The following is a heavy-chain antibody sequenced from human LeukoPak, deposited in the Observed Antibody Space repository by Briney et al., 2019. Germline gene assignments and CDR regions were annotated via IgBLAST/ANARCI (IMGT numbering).Heavy chain of an antibody. Sequence: GASVKVSCKASGYTFTSYYMHWVRQAPGQGLEWMGIINPSGGSTSYAQKFQGRVTMTRDTSTSTVYMELSRLRSDDTAVYYCARLRELASFDYWGQGTLVTVSS. V-gene: IGHV1-46*01. J-gene: IGHJ4*02. CDR3: ARLRELASFDY. CDR2: INPSGGST. CDR1: GYTFTSYY. D-gene: IGHD1-26*01.